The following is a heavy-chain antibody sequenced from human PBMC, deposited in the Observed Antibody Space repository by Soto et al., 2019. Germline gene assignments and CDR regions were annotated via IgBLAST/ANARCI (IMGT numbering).Heavy chain of an antibody. V-gene: IGHV1-2*02. J-gene: IGHJ4*02. CDR2: IDPKSGGT. D-gene: IGHD5-12*01. Sequence: QLVQSGAEVKKPGASVKVSCKTSGPTFIAYYIHWVRQAPGQGLEWMGWIDPKSGGTTYEQKFRGRVTMTRDASINTAYMELNRLTSDDTAGYYCARVSVDVPEWGQGTLLTVSS. CDR1: GPTFIAYY. CDR3: ARVSVDVPE.